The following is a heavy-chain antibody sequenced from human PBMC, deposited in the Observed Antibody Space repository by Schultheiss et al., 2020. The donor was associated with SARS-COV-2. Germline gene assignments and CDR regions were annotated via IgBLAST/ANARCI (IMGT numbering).Heavy chain of an antibody. D-gene: IGHD1-14*01. J-gene: IGHJ4*02. CDR2: ISGNGGST. Sequence: GGSLRLSCAASGFTFSDYAMSWVRQAPRKGLEWVAGISGNGGSTYFADSVKGRLTISRDNAKNSLYLQMNSLRDEDTAVYYCARDSVTTVDYWGQGTLVTVSS. CDR3: ARDSVTTVDY. CDR1: GFTFSDYA. V-gene: IGHV3-23*01.